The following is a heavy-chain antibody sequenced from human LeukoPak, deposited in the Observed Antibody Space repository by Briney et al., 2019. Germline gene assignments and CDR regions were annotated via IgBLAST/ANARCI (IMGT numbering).Heavy chain of an antibody. Sequence: SETLSLTCSVSGGSINSHYWSWIRQPAGKGLEWIGRIYTSGSTNYNPSLKSRVTMSVDTSKNQFSLELRSVTAADTAVYYCARDGSSIWPFEPWGQGTLVTVSS. V-gene: IGHV4-4*07. CDR3: ARDGSSIWPFEP. CDR2: IYTSGST. J-gene: IGHJ5*02. D-gene: IGHD6-13*01. CDR1: GGSINSHY.